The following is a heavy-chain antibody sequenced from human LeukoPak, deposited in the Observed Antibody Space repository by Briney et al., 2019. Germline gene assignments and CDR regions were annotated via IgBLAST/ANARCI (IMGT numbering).Heavy chain of an antibody. CDR2: IKKDGSEK. CDR3: ARDDIDYGDPYYYYYGMDV. J-gene: IGHJ6*02. CDR1: GFTFSSYW. Sequence: PWGSLRLSCAASGFTFSSYWMSWVRQAPGKGLEWVANIKKDGSEKYYVDSVKGRFTISRDNAKNSLYLQMNSLRAEDTAVYYCARDDIDYGDPYYYYYGMDVWGHGTTVTVSS. V-gene: IGHV3-7*01. D-gene: IGHD4-17*01.